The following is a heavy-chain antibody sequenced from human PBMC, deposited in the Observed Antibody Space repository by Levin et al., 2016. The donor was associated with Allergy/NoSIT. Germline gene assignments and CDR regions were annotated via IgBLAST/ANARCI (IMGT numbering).Heavy chain of an antibody. V-gene: IGHV1-24*01. CDR2: FDPEDGET. D-gene: IGHD1-14*01. J-gene: IGHJ2*01. CDR3: AGITGGTPANWYFDL. CDR1: GYTLTELS. Sequence: ASVKVSCKVSGYTLTELSMHWVRQAPGKGLEWMGGFDPEDGETIYAQKFQGRVTMTEDTSTDTAYMELSSLRSEDTAVYYCAGITGGTPANWYFDLWGRGTLVTVSS.